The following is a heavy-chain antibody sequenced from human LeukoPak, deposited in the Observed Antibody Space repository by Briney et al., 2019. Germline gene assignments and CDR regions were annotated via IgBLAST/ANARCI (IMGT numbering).Heavy chain of an antibody. V-gene: IGHV1-46*01. CDR3: ARGEGIAPVDY. D-gene: IGHD6-13*01. CDR1: GYSFTSYYY. CDR2: INLSGDST. J-gene: IGHJ4*02. Sequence: GASVKVSCKAFGYSFTSYYYMHWVRQAPGQGLEWTGIINLSGDSTTYAQKFQGRVTMTRDMSTSTLYMELSSLTSEDTAVYYCARGEGIAPVDYWGQGTLVTVSS.